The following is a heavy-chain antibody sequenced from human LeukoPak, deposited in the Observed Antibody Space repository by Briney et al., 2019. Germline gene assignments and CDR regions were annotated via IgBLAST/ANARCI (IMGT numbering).Heavy chain of an antibody. V-gene: IGHV4-4*09. D-gene: IGHD2-2*01. CDR2: IYTSGST. CDR3: ASSFNYYYYMDV. J-gene: IGHJ6*03. CDR1: GGSISSYY. Sequence: SETLSLTCTVSGGSISSYYWSWIRQPPGKGLEWIGYIYTSGSTNYNPSLKSRVTTSVDTSKNQFSLKLSSVTAADTAVYYCASSFNYYYYMDVWGKGTTVTVSS.